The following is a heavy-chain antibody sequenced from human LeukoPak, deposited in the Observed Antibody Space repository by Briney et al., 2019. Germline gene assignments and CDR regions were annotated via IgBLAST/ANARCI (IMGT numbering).Heavy chain of an antibody. CDR2: ISSSSTYM. J-gene: IGHJ4*02. Sequence: GGSLGLSCAASGFSFSRYTMHWVRHAPGKGLEWVSSISSSSTYMYYADSMYGRFTISRDDANNSLYLQMNSLRAEDTAVYYCAGVRHSSPGAFDYWGQGTLVTVSS. CDR3: AGVRHSSPGAFDY. CDR1: GFSFSRYT. V-gene: IGHV3-21*01. D-gene: IGHD6-13*01.